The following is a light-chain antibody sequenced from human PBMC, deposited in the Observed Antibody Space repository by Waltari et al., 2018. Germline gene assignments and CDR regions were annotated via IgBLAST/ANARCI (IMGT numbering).Light chain of an antibody. Sequence: DVGLTQSPLSLPVTLGQPASISCRSSQSLVYTDGISYLNWFHQRPGQAPRRLIYKVSIRDSGAPDRFSGSGSGTEFTLMISSLEADDVGVYFCMQATHWPVTFGQGTRLE. CDR1: QSLVYTDGISY. V-gene: IGKV2-30*01. CDR2: KVS. CDR3: MQATHWPVT. J-gene: IGKJ5*01.